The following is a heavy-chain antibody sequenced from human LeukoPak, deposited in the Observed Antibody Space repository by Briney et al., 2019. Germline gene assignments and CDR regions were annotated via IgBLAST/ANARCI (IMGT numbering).Heavy chain of an antibody. V-gene: IGHV1-2*02. CDR1: GYTFTGYY. CDR2: INPNSGGT. CDR3: ARSRRVTMVRGANWFDP. Sequence: ASVKVPCKASGYTFTGYYMHWVRQAPGQGLEWMGWINPNSGGTNYAQKFQGRVTMTRDTSISTAYMELSRLRSDDTAVYYCARSRRVTMVRGANWFDPWGQGTLVTVSS. J-gene: IGHJ5*02. D-gene: IGHD3-10*01.